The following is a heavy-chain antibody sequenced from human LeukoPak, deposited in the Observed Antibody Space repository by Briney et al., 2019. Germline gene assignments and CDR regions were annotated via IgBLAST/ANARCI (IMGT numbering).Heavy chain of an antibody. Sequence: SETLSLTCAVYGGSFSGYYWSWIRQPPGNGLEWIGEINHSVSTNYNPSLKSRVTISVDTSKNQFSLKLSSVTAADTAVYYCARDVPTYYYDSSGYPTLDYWGQGTLVTVSS. CDR2: INHSVST. D-gene: IGHD3-22*01. V-gene: IGHV4-34*01. CDR1: GGSFSGYY. CDR3: ARDVPTYYYDSSGYPTLDY. J-gene: IGHJ4*02.